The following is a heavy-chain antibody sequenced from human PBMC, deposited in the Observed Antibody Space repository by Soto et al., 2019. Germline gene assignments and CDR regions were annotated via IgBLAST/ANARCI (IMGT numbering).Heavy chain of an antibody. Sequence: QVQLVQSGAEVKKPGASVKVSCKASGYTFSSYAFSWVRQAPGQGLEWMGWISAYNGNTNNSKKFQGRVTMTTDTSTSTAYMELRSLRSDDTAVYYCARDVTPPDYWGQGTLVTVSS. V-gene: IGHV1-18*01. CDR1: GYTFSSYA. J-gene: IGHJ4*02. CDR2: ISAYNGNT. CDR3: ARDVTPPDY.